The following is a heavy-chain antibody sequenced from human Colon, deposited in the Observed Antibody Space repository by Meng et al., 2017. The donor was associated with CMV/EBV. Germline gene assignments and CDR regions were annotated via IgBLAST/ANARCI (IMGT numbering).Heavy chain of an antibody. D-gene: IGHD3-9*01. Sequence: GGSLRLSCEASGFTFSSYWMTWVRKPPGRGLEWVASIKQDGSEKNYVDSVKGRFTISRDNAKNSLYLQMNNLRAEDTAVYYFAKPIQGRITIFSDWGQGSLVTVSS. J-gene: IGHJ4*02. V-gene: IGHV3-7*01. CDR2: IKQDGSEK. CDR3: AKPIQGRITIFSD. CDR1: GFTFSSYW.